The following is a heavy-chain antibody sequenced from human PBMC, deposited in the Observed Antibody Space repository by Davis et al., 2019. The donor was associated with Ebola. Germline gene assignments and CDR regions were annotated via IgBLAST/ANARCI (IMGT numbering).Heavy chain of an antibody. V-gene: IGHV1-2*04. CDR1: GYTFISYG. Sequence: ASVKVPCKASGYTFISYGTSCARQVPGHGLEWMGRINPNSGGTNYAQKFQGWVTMTRDTSISTAYMELSRLRSDDTAVYYCARDLFGCSGGSCYPYYYYGMDVWGQGTTVTVSS. J-gene: IGHJ6*02. CDR2: INPNSGGT. CDR3: ARDLFGCSGGSCYPYYYYGMDV. D-gene: IGHD2-15*01.